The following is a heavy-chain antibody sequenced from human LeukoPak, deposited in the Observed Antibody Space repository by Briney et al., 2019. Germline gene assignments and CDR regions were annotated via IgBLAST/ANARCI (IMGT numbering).Heavy chain of an antibody. CDR3: ANCQRGSGSYCPFDY. Sequence: SETLSLACTVSGGSISSSNYYWGWIRQPPGKGLEWIGSIYYSGTTYYNPSLKSRVTISVDTSKNQCSLKLSSVTAADTAVYYCANCQRGSGSYCPFDYWGQGTLVTVSS. V-gene: IGHV4-39*01. CDR1: GGSISSSNYY. D-gene: IGHD3-10*01. CDR2: IYYSGTT. J-gene: IGHJ4*02.